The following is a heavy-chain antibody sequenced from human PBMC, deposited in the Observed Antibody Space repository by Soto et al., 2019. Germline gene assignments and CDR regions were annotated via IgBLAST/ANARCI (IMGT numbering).Heavy chain of an antibody. CDR1: GYTFTDHY. CDR2: IDPNTGDT. J-gene: IGHJ4*02. V-gene: IGHV1-2*02. D-gene: IGHD3-3*01. Sequence: QVRLVQSGAEVKKPGASVKVSCKASGYTFTDHYLHWVRQAPGQGLEWMGWIDPNTGDTNYAQKSKSRVTMTSDTTVKTAYMELSRLRSDDRAVYYCARDQRVLEWYFDNWGQGTLVTVSS. CDR3: ARDQRVLEWYFDN.